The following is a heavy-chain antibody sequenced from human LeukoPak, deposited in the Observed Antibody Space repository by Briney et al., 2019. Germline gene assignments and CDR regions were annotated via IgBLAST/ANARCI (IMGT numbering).Heavy chain of an antibody. CDR3: ARDRGSSWFADY. V-gene: IGHV1-2*02. CDR2: INPNNGGT. J-gene: IGHJ4*02. D-gene: IGHD6-13*01. CDR1: RYIFTSYY. Sequence: ASVKVSCKASRYIFTSYYIHWVRQAPGQGLEWMGWINPNNGGTKFAQKFQGRVTMTSDTSISTAYMELSRLRSDDTAMYYCARDRGSSWFADYWGQGTPVTVSS.